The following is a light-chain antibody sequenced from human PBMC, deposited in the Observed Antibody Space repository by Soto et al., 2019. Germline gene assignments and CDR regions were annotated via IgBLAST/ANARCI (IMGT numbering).Light chain of an antibody. V-gene: IGKV1-5*01. CDR1: QSISSY. Sequence: IQMTHSPSSLSASVGDRVTITCRASQSISSYLNWYQQKPGKAPKLLIYDASSLESGVPSRFSGSGSGTEFTLTISSLQPDDFASYCCQHYGGRWTFGQGTKVDI. CDR2: DAS. J-gene: IGKJ1*01. CDR3: QHYGGRWT.